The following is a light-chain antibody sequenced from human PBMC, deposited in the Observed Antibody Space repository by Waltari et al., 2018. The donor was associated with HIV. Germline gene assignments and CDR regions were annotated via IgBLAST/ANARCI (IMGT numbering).Light chain of an antibody. CDR2: GAS. Sequence: DIVLTQSPGTLSLSPGERATLSYSASQSVSSSYLAWYQQKPGQAPRLLIYGASSRATGIPDRFSGSGSGTDFTLTISRLEPEDFAVYYCQQYGSSPWTFGQGTKVEIK. CDR3: QQYGSSPWT. V-gene: IGKV3-20*01. J-gene: IGKJ1*01. CDR1: QSVSSSY.